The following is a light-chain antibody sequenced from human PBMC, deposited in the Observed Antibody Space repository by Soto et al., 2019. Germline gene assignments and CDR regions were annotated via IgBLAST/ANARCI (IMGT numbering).Light chain of an antibody. CDR2: RAS. CDR3: KQYYTAIA. CDR1: QIVLHSSNNENS. V-gene: IGKV4-1*01. Sequence: DVVMNQAPDSLALSLGDSSTINCNSSQIVLHSSNNENSLAWYQQKAGQRPKLLIYRASTRESGAHDRISGSGSGTDFTLTISRLQAEDAAVYYRKQYYTAIAFGKGTRLEIK. J-gene: IGKJ5*01.